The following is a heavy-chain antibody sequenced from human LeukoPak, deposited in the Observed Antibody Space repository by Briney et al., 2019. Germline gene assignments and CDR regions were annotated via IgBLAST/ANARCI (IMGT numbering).Heavy chain of an antibody. CDR3: ARLARLALLRGVTGYHSLDV. D-gene: IGHD3-10*01. CDR2: IYYSGTT. Sequence: ASETLSLTCTVSGGSISNFYWGWIRQPPGGGLEWIGYIYYSGTTNYNPSLKSRVTMSVDASKNQFSLWLTSVTAADTAVYYCARLARLALLRGVTGYHSLDVWGKGTKVTVSS. CDR1: GGSISNFY. V-gene: IGHV4-59*01. J-gene: IGHJ6*04.